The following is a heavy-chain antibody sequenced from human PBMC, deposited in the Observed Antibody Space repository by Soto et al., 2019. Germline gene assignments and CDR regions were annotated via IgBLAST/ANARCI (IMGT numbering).Heavy chain of an antibody. CDR1: GDTFTSYY. CDR3: ARVYCSGGGCYGIDY. V-gene: IGHV1-46*01. D-gene: IGHD2-15*01. Sequence: QVQLVQSGAEVKKPGASVKISCKASGDTFTSYYMHWVRQAPGQGLEWMGIINPSGDTSNAQKFQGRVTMTRDTSTCTVYMELSSLRSEDTAVYYCARVYCSGGGCYGIDYWGQGTLVTVSS. J-gene: IGHJ4*02. CDR2: INPSGDT.